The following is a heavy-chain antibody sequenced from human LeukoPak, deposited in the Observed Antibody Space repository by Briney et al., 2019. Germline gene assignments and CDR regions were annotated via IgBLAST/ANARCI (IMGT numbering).Heavy chain of an antibody. Sequence: ASVKVSCKASGYTFTGYYLRWVRQAPGQGLEWMAWINPRTGDTNYAQKFQGRVTVTGDTSISTAYMELSRLRSDDTAVFYCARISPWPNDAFDIWGHGTLVTVSS. CDR2: INPRTGDT. CDR3: ARISPWPNDAFDI. CDR1: GYTFTGYY. J-gene: IGHJ3*02. V-gene: IGHV1-2*02.